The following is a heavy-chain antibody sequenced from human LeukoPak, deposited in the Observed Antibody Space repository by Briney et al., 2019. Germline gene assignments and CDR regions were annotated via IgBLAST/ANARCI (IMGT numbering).Heavy chain of an antibody. Sequence: GSLRLSCAASGFTVSSNYMSWVRQAPGKGLEWVSVIYSGGSTYYADSVKGRFTISRDNSKNTLYLQMNSLRAEDTAVYYCARDPTPYYYDSSGYGYWGQGTLVTVSS. J-gene: IGHJ4*02. D-gene: IGHD3-22*01. CDR1: GFTVSSNY. CDR3: ARDPTPYYYDSSGYGY. CDR2: IYSGGST. V-gene: IGHV3-66*01.